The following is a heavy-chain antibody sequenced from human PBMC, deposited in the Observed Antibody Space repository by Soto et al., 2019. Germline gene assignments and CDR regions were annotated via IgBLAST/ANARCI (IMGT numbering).Heavy chain of an antibody. CDR2: LNGDGSST. Sequence: EVQVVESGGGLVQPGGSLRLSCTVSGFTFSSHWMHWVRQAPGKGLVWVSRLNGDGSSTHYGDSMRGRVIISRDNAKNTVYLQLDSLRDEDSAVYYCARGLKNYYAMDVWGQGTTVTVSS. CDR1: GFTFSSHW. J-gene: IGHJ6*02. CDR3: ARGLKNYYAMDV. V-gene: IGHV3-74*01.